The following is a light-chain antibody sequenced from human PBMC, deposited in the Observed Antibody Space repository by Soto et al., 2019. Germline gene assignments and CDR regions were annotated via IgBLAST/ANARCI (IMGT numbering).Light chain of an antibody. CDR1: QSISSY. Sequence: DIQMTQSQSSVSASVGDRVTITCRASQSISSYLNWYQQKPGKAPKLLIYAASSLQSGVPSRFSGSGSGTDFTLTISSLQPEDFATYYCQQSYSTPRTFGQVTMV. CDR3: QQSYSTPRT. V-gene: IGKV1-39*01. J-gene: IGKJ1*01. CDR2: AAS.